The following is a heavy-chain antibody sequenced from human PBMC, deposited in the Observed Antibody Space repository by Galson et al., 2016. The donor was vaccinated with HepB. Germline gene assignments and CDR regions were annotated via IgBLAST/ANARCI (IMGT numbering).Heavy chain of an antibody. CDR3: GRYNYDIFEGNNGFDP. D-gene: IGHD3-22*01. CDR1: GFSLSTNGVG. J-gene: IGHJ5*02. V-gene: IGHV2-5*02. Sequence: PALVKPTQTLTLTCTFSGFSLSTNGVGVGWIRQPPGKALEWLALIYWDDDQRYSSSLKSRLTITKDTSKNQVFLSMTNMDPVDTATYYCGRYNYDIFEGNNGFDPWGQGTLVTVSS. CDR2: IYWDDDQ.